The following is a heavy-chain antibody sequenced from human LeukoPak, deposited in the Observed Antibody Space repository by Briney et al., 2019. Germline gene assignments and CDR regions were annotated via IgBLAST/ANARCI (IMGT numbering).Heavy chain of an antibody. D-gene: IGHD1-26*01. CDR1: GYTFTSYG. V-gene: IGHV1-18*01. J-gene: IGHJ4*02. CDR2: ISAYNANT. CDR3: ARGSGGATIFDY. Sequence: ASVRVSCKASGYTFTSYGISWVRQAPGQGLEWMGWISAYNANTNYAQNLQGRVTMTTDTSTSTAYMELRSLRSDDTAVYYCARGSGGATIFDYWGQGTLVTVSS.